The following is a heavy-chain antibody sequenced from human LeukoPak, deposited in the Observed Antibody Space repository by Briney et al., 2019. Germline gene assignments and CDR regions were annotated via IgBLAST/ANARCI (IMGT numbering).Heavy chain of an antibody. CDR1: GGSISSGSYY. CDR2: IYTSGST. V-gene: IGHV4-61*02. Sequence: PSETLSLTCTVSGGSISSGSYYWSWIRQPAGKGLEWIGRIYTSGSTNYNPSLKSRVTMSVDTSKNQFSLKLSSVTAADTAVYYCARDSTYCSGGSCYFPPGYMDVWGKGTTVTISS. J-gene: IGHJ6*03. D-gene: IGHD2-15*01. CDR3: ARDSTYCSGGSCYFPPGYMDV.